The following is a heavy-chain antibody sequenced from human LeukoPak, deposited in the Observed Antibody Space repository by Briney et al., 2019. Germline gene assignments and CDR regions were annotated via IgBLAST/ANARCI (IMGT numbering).Heavy chain of an antibody. V-gene: IGHV3-72*01. CDR3: SRDATGDH. CDR1: GFTFSDHD. J-gene: IGHJ4*02. Sequence: PGGSLRLSCAGSGFTFSDHDMDWVRQAPGKGLEWVGRSRNRAKSYTTDYAASVKGRFTISRDDSKSTLYLQMNSLETEDTAVYYCSRDATGDHWGQGTLVSVSS. CDR2: SRNRAKSYTT.